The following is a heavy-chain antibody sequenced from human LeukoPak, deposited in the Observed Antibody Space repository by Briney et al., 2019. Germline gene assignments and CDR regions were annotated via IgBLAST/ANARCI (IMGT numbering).Heavy chain of an antibody. CDR3: TREKRYFDWFQADY. CDR2: IRNKAYGGTA. Sequence: GGSLRLSCTASGFTFSDYAMSWFRQAPGKGLEWVGFIRNKAYGGTAEYAASVKGRFTISRDDYKTIAYLQMNSLKTEDTAVYYCTREKRYFDWFQADYWGQGTLVTVSS. J-gene: IGHJ4*02. D-gene: IGHD3-9*01. CDR1: GFTFSDYA. V-gene: IGHV3-49*03.